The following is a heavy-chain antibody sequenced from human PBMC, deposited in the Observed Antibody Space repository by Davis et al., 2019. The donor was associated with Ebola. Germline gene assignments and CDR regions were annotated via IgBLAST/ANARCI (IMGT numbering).Heavy chain of an antibody. Sequence: PGGSLRLSCAASGFTFSSYAMHWVRQAPGKGLEWVAVISYDGSNKYYADSVKGRFTISRDNSKNTLYLQMNSLRAEDTAVYYCARTRKAAAGMWYYYYGIDVWGQGTTVTVSS. V-gene: IGHV3-30-3*01. D-gene: IGHD6-13*01. CDR3: ARTRKAAAGMWYYYYGIDV. J-gene: IGHJ6*02. CDR1: GFTFSSYA. CDR2: ISYDGSNK.